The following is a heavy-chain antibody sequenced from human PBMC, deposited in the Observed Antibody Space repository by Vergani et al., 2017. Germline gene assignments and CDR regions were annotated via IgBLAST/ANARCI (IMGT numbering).Heavy chain of an antibody. D-gene: IGHD6-6*01. J-gene: IGHJ4*02. Sequence: QVQMQESGPGLVKTSETLSLTCSASGAPISYWCWSWLRQPAGKGLEWIGRLCPSGSTNYKPSLKSRVTMSIDTSKNQFSLKLSSVTAADTAVYYCARDPRHSSSSGYWGQGTLVTVSS. CDR2: LCPSGST. CDR1: GAPISYWC. CDR3: ARDPRHSSSSGY. V-gene: IGHV4-4*07.